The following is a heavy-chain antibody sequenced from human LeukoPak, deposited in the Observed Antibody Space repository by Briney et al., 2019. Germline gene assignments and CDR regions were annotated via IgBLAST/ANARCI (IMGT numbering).Heavy chain of an antibody. D-gene: IGHD2-2*02. J-gene: IGHJ3*01. CDR3: AMKAVPRPRLYDAFDF. CDR2: IRYDGSNK. V-gene: IGHV3-30*02. Sequence: GGSLRLSCAASGFTFSSYGMHWVRQAPGKGLEWVAFIRYDGSNKYYADSVKGRFTISRDNSKNTLYLQMNSLRADDTAVYYCAMKAVPRPRLYDAFDFWGQGTVVTVSS. CDR1: GFTFSSYG.